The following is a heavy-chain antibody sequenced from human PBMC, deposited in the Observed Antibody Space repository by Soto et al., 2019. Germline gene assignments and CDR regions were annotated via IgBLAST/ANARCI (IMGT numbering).Heavy chain of an antibody. V-gene: IGHV4-31*03. Sequence: SETLSLTCTVSGGSISSGGYYWSWIRQHPGKGLEWIGYIYYSGSTYYNPSLKSRVTISVDTSKNQFSLKLSSVTAAGTAVYYCARGLRDNWNPFPLFPFDYWGQGTLVTVSS. CDR3: ARGLRDNWNPFPLFPFDY. J-gene: IGHJ4*02. CDR2: IYYSGST. D-gene: IGHD1-20*01. CDR1: GGSISSGGYY.